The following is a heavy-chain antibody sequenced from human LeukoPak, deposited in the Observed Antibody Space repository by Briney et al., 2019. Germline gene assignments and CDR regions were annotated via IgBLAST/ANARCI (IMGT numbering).Heavy chain of an antibody. D-gene: IGHD5-12*01. V-gene: IGHV2-70*01. Sequence: SGPALVKPTQTLTLTCTFSGFSLSTSGMCVSWIRQPPGKALEWLALIDWDDDKYYSTSLKTRLTISKDTSKNQVVLTMTNMDPVDTAAYYCARTGYSGYDYGFDYWGQGTLVTVSS. CDR2: IDWDDDK. CDR1: GFSLSTSGMC. CDR3: ARTGYSGYDYGFDY. J-gene: IGHJ4*02.